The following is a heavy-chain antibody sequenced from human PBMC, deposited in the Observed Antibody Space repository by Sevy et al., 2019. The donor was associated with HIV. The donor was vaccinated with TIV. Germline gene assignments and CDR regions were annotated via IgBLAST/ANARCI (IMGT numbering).Heavy chain of an antibody. CDR1: GFSVSSNY. Sequence: GGSLRLSCAASGFSVSSNYMSWVRQAPGKGPEWVSVIHSGGKISYADSVQGRFTISRDNSKNTLYLQMNSLRAEDTAVDYCAREDIVLGEDNYYGIDVWGHGTTVTVSS. CDR2: IHSGGKI. J-gene: IGHJ6*02. V-gene: IGHV3-53*01. D-gene: IGHD2-15*01. CDR3: AREDIVLGEDNYYGIDV.